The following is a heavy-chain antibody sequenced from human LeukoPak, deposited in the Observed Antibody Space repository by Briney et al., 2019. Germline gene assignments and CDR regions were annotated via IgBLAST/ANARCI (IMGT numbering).Heavy chain of an antibody. CDR1: GFTFSTYA. Sequence: QPGRSLRLSCAASGFTFSTYAMHWVRQAPGKGLEWVAVISYDGSNKYYPGSVKGRFTISRDNSKNTLFLQMNSLRTDDTAVYYCAKTDYGDRGVDYWGQGTLVTVSS. CDR3: AKTDYGDRGVDY. D-gene: IGHD4-17*01. CDR2: ISYDGSNK. V-gene: IGHV3-30*18. J-gene: IGHJ4*02.